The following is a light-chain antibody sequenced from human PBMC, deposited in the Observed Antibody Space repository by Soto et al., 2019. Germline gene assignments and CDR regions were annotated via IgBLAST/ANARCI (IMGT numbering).Light chain of an antibody. CDR3: AAWDDSLNGHV. V-gene: IGLV1-44*01. CDR2: SNS. J-gene: IGLJ1*01. Sequence: QSVLTQPPSASGTPGQRVTISCSGSSCSIGSNIVNWYQQVPGTAPKLLIYSNSQRPSGVPDRFSGSKSGTSASLAISGLQSEDEADYFCAAWDDSLNGHVFGTGTKVTVL. CDR1: SCSIGSNI.